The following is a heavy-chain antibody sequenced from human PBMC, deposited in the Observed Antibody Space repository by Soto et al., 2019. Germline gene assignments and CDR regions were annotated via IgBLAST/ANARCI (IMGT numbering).Heavy chain of an antibody. V-gene: IGHV5-10-1*03. D-gene: IGHD3-10*01. CDR1: GYTFVNYW. J-gene: IGHJ4*02. Sequence: EVQLVQSGAEVKKPGESLKISCQGSGYTFVNYWINWVRQTPGRGLEWMGRIDLMDPYTNFNPSFQGHVSISVDKSISTVYLQWNSLKASDTGIYYCAGSFRSEYNHGSEHVDFWGPGTLVTVSA. CDR2: IDLMDPYT. CDR3: AGSFRSEYNHGSEHVDF.